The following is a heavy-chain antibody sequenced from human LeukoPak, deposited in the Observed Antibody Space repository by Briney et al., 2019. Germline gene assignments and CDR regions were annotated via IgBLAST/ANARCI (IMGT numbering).Heavy chain of an antibody. J-gene: IGHJ6*02. Sequence: GASVKVSCKASGYTFTGYYMHWVRQAPGQGLEWMGGIIPIFGTANYAQKFQGRVTITADESTSTAYMELSSLRSEDTAVYYCARVLTVTTLYYYYYGMDVWGQGTTVTVSS. CDR1: GYTFTGYY. V-gene: IGHV1-69*13. D-gene: IGHD4-17*01. CDR2: IIPIFGTA. CDR3: ARVLTVTTLYYYYYGMDV.